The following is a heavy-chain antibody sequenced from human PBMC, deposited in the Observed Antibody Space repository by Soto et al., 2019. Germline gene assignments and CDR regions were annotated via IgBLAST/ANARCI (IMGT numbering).Heavy chain of an antibody. J-gene: IGHJ6*02. CDR1: GGTFSSYA. CDR2: IIPIFGTA. V-gene: IGHV1-69*13. Sequence: SVKVSCKASGGTFSSYAISWVRQAPGQGLEWMGGIIPIFGTANYAQKFQGRVTITADESTSTAYMELSSLRSEDTAVYYCAREVITMVRGVIRYYYGMDVWGQGTTVTVSS. CDR3: AREVITMVRGVIRYYYGMDV. D-gene: IGHD3-10*01.